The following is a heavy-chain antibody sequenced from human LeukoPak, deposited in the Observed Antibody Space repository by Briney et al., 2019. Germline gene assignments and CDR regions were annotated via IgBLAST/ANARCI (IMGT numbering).Heavy chain of an antibody. D-gene: IGHD3-3*01. CDR3: AREGGFYRPLDY. CDR2: VHLDGRT. J-gene: IGHJ4*02. CDR1: GGSVTSTNW. V-gene: IGHV4-4*02. Sequence: SGTLSLTCGVSGGSVTSTNWWTWVRQPPGKGLEWIGEVHLDGRTNYNPSLKSRLTMSVDLSENHISLKLTSVTAADTTVYYCAREGGFYRPLDYSGQGTLVTVSS.